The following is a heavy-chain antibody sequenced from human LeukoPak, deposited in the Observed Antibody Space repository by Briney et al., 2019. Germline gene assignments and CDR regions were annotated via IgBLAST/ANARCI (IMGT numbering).Heavy chain of an antibody. V-gene: IGHV1-69*01. Sequence: SVTVSCTASGGTFSSYAISWVRQAPGQGLEWMGGIIPIFGTANYAQKFQGRVTITADESTSTAYMELSSLRSEDTAMYYCASSHDSSGYLVVEYFQHWGQGTLVTVSS. J-gene: IGHJ1*01. CDR1: GGTFSSYA. CDR2: IIPIFGTA. D-gene: IGHD3-22*01. CDR3: ASSHDSSGYLVVEYFQH.